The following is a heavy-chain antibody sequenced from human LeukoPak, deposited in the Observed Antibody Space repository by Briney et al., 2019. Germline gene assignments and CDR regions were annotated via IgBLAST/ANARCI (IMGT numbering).Heavy chain of an antibody. CDR1: GFTFSSYA. CDR2: ISGSGGST. V-gene: IGHV3-23*01. Sequence: GGSLRLSCAASGFTFSSYAMSWVRQAPGKGLEWVSAISGSGGSTYYADSVKGRFTISRDNGKNSVYLQMNSLRAEDTAVYYCARDRALYDRTGYYYTEDDYWGQGTLVTVSS. J-gene: IGHJ4*02. D-gene: IGHD3-22*01. CDR3: ARDRALYDRTGYYYTEDDY.